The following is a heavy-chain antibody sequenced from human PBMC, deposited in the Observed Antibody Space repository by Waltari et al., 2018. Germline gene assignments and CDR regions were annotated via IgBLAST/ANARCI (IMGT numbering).Heavy chain of an antibody. CDR3: ARDEYSNYMSCGH. CDR1: GFTFSNHP. D-gene: IGHD4-4*01. Sequence: QVQLVESGGGVVQPGRSLRLSCAASGFTFSNHPMHWVRQAPGKGLEWVAVISSDGGNNYYADSVKGRFTVARDNSKNTLYLQMSSLRAEDTAVYYCARDEYSNYMSCGHGGQGTLVTVSS. V-gene: IGHV3-30*04. J-gene: IGHJ4*02. CDR2: ISSDGGNN.